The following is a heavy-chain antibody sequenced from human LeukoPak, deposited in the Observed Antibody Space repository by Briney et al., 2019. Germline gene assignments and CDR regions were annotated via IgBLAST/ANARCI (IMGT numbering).Heavy chain of an antibody. J-gene: IGHJ6*03. CDR3: ARDRYYGSGTRYYYYMDV. V-gene: IGHV1-2*02. CDR1: GYTFTGYY. CDR2: INPNSGGT. Sequence: ASVKVSCKASGYTFTGYYMHWVRQAPGQGLEWMGWINPNSGGTNYAQKFQGRVTMTRDTSISTAYMELSRPRSDDTAVYYCARDRYYGSGTRYYYYMDVWGKGTTVTVSS. D-gene: IGHD3-10*01.